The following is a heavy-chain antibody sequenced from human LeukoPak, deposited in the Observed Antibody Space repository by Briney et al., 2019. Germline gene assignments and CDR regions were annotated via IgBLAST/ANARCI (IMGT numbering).Heavy chain of an antibody. J-gene: IGHJ5*02. CDR3: ARDHRYYDTSAFDP. Sequence: PSETLSLTCTVSGGSISSSSYYWGWIRQPPGKGLDWIGNTYYSGSTYYNPSLKSRVTISVDTSKNQFSLKLRSVTAADTAVYYCARDHRYYDTSAFDPWGQGTLVTVSS. CDR1: GGSISSSSYY. CDR2: TYYSGST. V-gene: IGHV4-30-4*08. D-gene: IGHD3-22*01.